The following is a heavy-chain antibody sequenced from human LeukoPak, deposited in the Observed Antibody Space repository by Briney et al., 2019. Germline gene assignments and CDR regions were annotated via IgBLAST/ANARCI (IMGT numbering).Heavy chain of an antibody. J-gene: IGHJ4*02. V-gene: IGHV3-7*01. CDR3: ARSLNPYSSGWYGY. CDR2: IKQDGSEK. Sequence: GGSLRLSCAASGFTFRSYWMSWVRQAPGKGLKWVANIKQDGSEKYYVDSVKGRFTISRDNAKNSLYPQMNSLRAEDTAVYYCARSLNPYSSGWYGYWGQGTLVTVSS. D-gene: IGHD6-19*01. CDR1: GFTFRSYW.